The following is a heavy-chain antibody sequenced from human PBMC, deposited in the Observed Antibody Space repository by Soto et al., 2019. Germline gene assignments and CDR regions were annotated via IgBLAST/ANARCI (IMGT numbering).Heavy chain of an antibody. D-gene: IGHD4-17*01. J-gene: IGHJ5*02. Sequence: GGSLRLSCAASGFTFRNYAMTWARPAPGKGLEWVSSLLRSGSSAYYADSVRGRFTISSDTSANSLYLQVDNLRAEDTAIYYCAKDAISGDGIWLMDSWGQGTVVTVSS. CDR1: GFTFRNYA. CDR2: LLRSGSSA. V-gene: IGHV3-23*01. CDR3: AKDAISGDGIWLMDS.